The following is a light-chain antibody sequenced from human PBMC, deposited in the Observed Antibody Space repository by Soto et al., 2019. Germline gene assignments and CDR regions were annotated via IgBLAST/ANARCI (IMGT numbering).Light chain of an antibody. CDR1: SSDVGGYNY. J-gene: IGLJ1*01. CDR3: SSYTSSSRYV. V-gene: IGLV2-14*01. Sequence: QSALTQPASVSGSPGQSITISCAGTSSDVGGYNYISWYQQHPGKAPKLMIYVVTNRPSGVSNRFSGSKSGNTASLTISGLQAEDEADYYCSSYTSSSRYVFGTGTKLTVL. CDR2: VVT.